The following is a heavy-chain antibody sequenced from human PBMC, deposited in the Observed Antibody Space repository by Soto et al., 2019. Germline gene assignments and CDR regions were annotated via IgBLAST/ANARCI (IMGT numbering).Heavy chain of an antibody. D-gene: IGHD4-17*01. CDR3: ARQDHGDYEFFFDY. Sequence: SETLSLTCTVSGASIISTTKYWGWIRQPPGRGLEWIGTISSIGSTYYNPSLEGRVTISVDTSKNQFSLKVTSVTAADTGLYYCARQDHGDYEFFFDYWGQGTLVTISS. CDR2: ISSIGST. J-gene: IGHJ4*02. V-gene: IGHV4-39*01. CDR1: GASIISTTKY.